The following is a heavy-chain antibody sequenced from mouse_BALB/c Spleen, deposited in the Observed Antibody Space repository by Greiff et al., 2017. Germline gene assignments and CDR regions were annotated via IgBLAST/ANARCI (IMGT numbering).Heavy chain of an antibody. Sequence: VQLQESGAELVRPGTSVKVSCKASGYAFTNYLIEWVKQRPGQGLEWIGVINPGSGGTNYNEKFKGKATLTADKSSSTAYMQLSSLTSDDSAVYFCARCTTVVATGFDYWGQGTTLTVSS. D-gene: IGHD1-1*01. CDR1: GYAFTNYL. V-gene: IGHV1-54*01. J-gene: IGHJ2*01. CDR3: ARCTTVVATGFDY. CDR2: INPGSGGT.